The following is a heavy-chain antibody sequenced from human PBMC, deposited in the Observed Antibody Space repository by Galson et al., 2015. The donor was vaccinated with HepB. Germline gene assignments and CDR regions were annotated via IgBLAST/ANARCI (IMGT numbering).Heavy chain of an antibody. CDR2: INPNSGGT. V-gene: IGHV1-2*02. Sequence: SVKVSCKASGYTFTGYYMHWVRQAPGQGLEWMGWINPNSGGTNYAQKFQGRVTMTRDTSISAAYMELGRLRSDDTAVYYCAGTHDYGDYEALYWGQGTLVTVSS. CDR3: AGTHDYGDYEALY. J-gene: IGHJ4*02. CDR1: GYTFTGYY. D-gene: IGHD4-17*01.